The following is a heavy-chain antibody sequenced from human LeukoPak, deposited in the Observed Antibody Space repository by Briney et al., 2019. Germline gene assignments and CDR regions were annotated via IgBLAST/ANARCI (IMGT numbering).Heavy chain of an antibody. V-gene: IGHV7-4-1*02. CDR2: VNTNTGNP. Sequence: GASVKVSCKASGYSFTSYAMNWVRQAPGQGLEWMGWVNTNTGNPTYAQGFTGRFVFSLDTSVSTAYLQISSLKAEDTAVYYCARDRALVWFGELHYYYYGMDVWGQGTTVTVSS. D-gene: IGHD3-10*01. CDR3: ARDRALVWFGELHYYYYGMDV. J-gene: IGHJ6*02. CDR1: GYSFTSYA.